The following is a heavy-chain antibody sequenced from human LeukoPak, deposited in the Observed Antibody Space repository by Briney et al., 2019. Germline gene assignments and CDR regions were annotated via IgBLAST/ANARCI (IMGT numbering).Heavy chain of an antibody. D-gene: IGHD3-16*01. J-gene: IGHJ6*03. CDR2: TSWNSGSI. Sequence: GGSLRLSCAASGFTFSSYAMHWVRHAPGKGLEWVSGTSWNSGSIGYADSVKGRFTISRDNAKKSLYLQMNSLRAEDTALYYCAKGFWGDYYYYYYMDVWGKGTTVTISS. V-gene: IGHV3-9*01. CDR3: AKGFWGDYYYYYYMDV. CDR1: GFTFSSYA.